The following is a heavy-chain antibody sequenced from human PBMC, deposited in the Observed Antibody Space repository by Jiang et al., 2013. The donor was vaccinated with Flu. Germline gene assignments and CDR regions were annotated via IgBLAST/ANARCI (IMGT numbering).Heavy chain of an antibody. V-gene: IGHV4-34*01. Sequence: LLKPSETLSLTCAVYGGSFSGYYWSWIRQPPGKGLEWIGEINHSGSTNYNPSLKSRVTIPVDTSKNQFSLKLSSVTAADTAVYYCARVNLYGSGLNPTGGYYFDYWGQGTLVTVSS. D-gene: IGHD3-10*01. J-gene: IGHJ4*02. CDR2: INHSGST. CDR1: GGSFSGYY. CDR3: ARVNLYGSGLNPTGGYYFDY.